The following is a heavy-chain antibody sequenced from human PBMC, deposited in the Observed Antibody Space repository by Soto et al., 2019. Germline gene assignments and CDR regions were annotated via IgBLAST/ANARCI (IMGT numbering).Heavy chain of an antibody. V-gene: IGHV3-7*01. D-gene: IGHD5-18*01. J-gene: IGHJ4*02. CDR1: GFTFSSYW. Sequence: PGGSLRLSCAASGFTFSSYWMSWVRQAPGKGLEWVANIKQDGSEKYYVDSVKGRFTISRDNAKNSLYLQMNSLRAEDTVVYYCARGRYSYGLGHLKYWGQGTLVTVSS. CDR2: IKQDGSEK. CDR3: ARGRYSYGLGHLKY.